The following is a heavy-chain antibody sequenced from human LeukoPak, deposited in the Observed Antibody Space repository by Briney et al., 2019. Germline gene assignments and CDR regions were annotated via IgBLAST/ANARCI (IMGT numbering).Heavy chain of an antibody. V-gene: IGHV4-34*01. CDR2: IIHRGST. Sequence: WETVSLTCAVYGGSFSGYYWSWIRQPPGKGLEWIGEIIHRGSTNYNPSLKSRVTISVDTSKNQFSLKLSSVTAADTAVYYCARGLGRLSIAAAGPNWFDPWGQGTLVTVSS. CDR3: ARGLGRLSIAAAGPNWFDP. D-gene: IGHD6-13*01. J-gene: IGHJ5*02. CDR1: GGSFSGYY.